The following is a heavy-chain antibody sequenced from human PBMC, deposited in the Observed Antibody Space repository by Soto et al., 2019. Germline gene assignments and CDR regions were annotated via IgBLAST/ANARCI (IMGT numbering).Heavy chain of an antibody. V-gene: IGHV4-39*07. CDR2: IYYSGST. Sequence: SETLSLTCTVSGGSISSSSYYWGWIRQPPGKGLEWIGSIYYSGSTNYNPSLKSRVTMSVDTSKNRDSLNLTSLTAADTAIYYCTRANWYSEYWGQGTLVTVSS. CDR1: GGSISSSSYY. CDR3: TRANWYSEY. J-gene: IGHJ4*02. D-gene: IGHD7-27*01.